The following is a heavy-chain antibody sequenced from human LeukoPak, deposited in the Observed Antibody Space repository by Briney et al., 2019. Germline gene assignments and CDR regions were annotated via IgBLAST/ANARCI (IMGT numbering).Heavy chain of an antibody. CDR1: GFTVSSNY. D-gene: IGHD6-13*01. CDR3: ARVGSSSWFTY. J-gene: IGHJ4*02. Sequence: GGSLRLSCAASGFTVSSNYMSWVRQAPGKGLECVSVIYSGGTTYYADSVKGRFTISRDNSKNTLYLQMNSLRAEDTAVYYCARVGSSSWFTYWGQGTLVTVSS. CDR2: IYSGGTT. V-gene: IGHV3-66*01.